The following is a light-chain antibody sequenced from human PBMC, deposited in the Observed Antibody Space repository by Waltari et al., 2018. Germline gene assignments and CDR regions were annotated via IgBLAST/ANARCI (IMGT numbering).Light chain of an antibody. Sequence: DIVMTQSPDSLALSLGGRATITCKSSQSLLYGYNNKNYLAWYQQKPGQPPKLLIYWASTRESGVPDRFSGSGSGTDFTLTISSLQAADVALYYCQQYYSTWTFGQGTKVEVK. CDR3: QQYYSTWT. J-gene: IGKJ1*01. V-gene: IGKV4-1*01. CDR2: WAS. CDR1: QSLLYGYNNKNY.